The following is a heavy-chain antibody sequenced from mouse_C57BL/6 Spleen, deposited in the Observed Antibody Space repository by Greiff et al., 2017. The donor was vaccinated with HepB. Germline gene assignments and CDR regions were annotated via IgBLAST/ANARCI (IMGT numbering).Heavy chain of an antibody. CDR2: IWSGGST. CDR1: GFSLTSYG. Sequence: VMLVESGPGLVQPSQSLSITCTVSGFSLTSYGVHWVRQSPGKGLEWLGVIWSGGSTDYNAAFISRLSISKDNSKSQVFFKMNSLQADDTAIYYCARKDYYGSRMAMDYWGQGTSVTVSS. J-gene: IGHJ4*01. D-gene: IGHD1-1*01. CDR3: ARKDYYGSRMAMDY. V-gene: IGHV2-2*01.